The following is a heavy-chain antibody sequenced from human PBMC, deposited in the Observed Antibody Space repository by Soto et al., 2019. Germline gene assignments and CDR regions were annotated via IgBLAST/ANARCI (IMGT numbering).Heavy chain of an antibody. CDR3: ARGGLQHALDV. CDR1: GITFSNYW. D-gene: IGHD6-13*01. J-gene: IGHJ6*02. CDR2: VNNDGTDT. Sequence: EVQLVESGGGLVQPGGSLRLSCAASGITFSNYWMYWVRQAPGKGLVWVSRVNNDGTDTTHADSVKGRFTISRDNAENTLYLQMYSLRTEDTAVYYCARGGLQHALDVWGQGSTVTVSS. V-gene: IGHV3-74*03.